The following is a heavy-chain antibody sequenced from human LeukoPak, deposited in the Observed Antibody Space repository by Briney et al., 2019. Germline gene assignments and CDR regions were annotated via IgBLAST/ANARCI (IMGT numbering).Heavy chain of an antibody. Sequence: SETLSLTCAVYGGSFSGYYWSWIRQPPGKGLEWIGEINHSGSTNYNPSLKSRVTISVDTSKNQFSLKLSSVTAADTAVYYCARAIHDYGGNPPVLHWGQGTLVTVSS. CDR2: INHSGST. D-gene: IGHD4-23*01. J-gene: IGHJ4*02. CDR1: GGSFSGYY. V-gene: IGHV4-34*01. CDR3: ARAIHDYGGNPPVLH.